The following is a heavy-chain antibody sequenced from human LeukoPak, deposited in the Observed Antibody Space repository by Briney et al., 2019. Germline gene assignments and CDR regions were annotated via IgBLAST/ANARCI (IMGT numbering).Heavy chain of an antibody. J-gene: IGHJ4*02. D-gene: IGHD6-13*01. CDR3: ARDHSGSAYSSSWSN. Sequence: PSETLSLTCTVSGGSISSYYWSWIRQPAGKGLEWIGRIYTSGSTNYNPSLKSRVTMSVDTSKNQFSLKLSSVTAADTAVYYCARDHSGSAYSSSWSNWGQGTLVTVSS. V-gene: IGHV4-4*07. CDR1: GGSISSYY. CDR2: IYTSGST.